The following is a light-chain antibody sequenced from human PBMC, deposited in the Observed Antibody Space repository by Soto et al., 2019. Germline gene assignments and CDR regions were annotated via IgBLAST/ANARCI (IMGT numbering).Light chain of an antibody. Sequence: IQMTQSPSSLSASVGDRVTITCQASQNIDNYLNWYQQKPGKAPNLLIYDASSLKTGVPSRFSGSGSGTDFTFTINSLQPEDFATYYCQHYDHVQVTFGQGTRLEI. V-gene: IGKV1-33*01. CDR3: QHYDHVQVT. CDR2: DAS. J-gene: IGKJ5*01. CDR1: QNIDNY.